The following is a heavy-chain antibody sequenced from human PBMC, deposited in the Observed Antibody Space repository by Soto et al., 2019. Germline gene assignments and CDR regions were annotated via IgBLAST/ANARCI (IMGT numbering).Heavy chain of an antibody. V-gene: IGHV3-74*01. J-gene: IGHJ4*02. CDR3: ATAEVDY. CDR1: GYTFRNHW. Sequence: LRLSCAVAGYTFRNHWMHWVRQAPGKGLEWVSRMNSDGSIINYKDSVKGRFTVSRDNAKNTLYLQMNSLRVEDTAVYYCATAEVDYWGPGTLVTVSS. CDR2: MNSDGSII.